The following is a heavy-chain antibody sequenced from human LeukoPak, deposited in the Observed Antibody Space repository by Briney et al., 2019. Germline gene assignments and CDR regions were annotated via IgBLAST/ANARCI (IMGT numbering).Heavy chain of an antibody. Sequence: XVXXSCKASGGTFSSCAISWVRQAPGQGLEXMGGISPNIGKTNYAQKFQGRVTITADKSTSTAYMELTSLTSEDTAVYYCARFRYTEYQLLEPWGQGTLVTVSS. V-gene: IGHV1-69*06. D-gene: IGHD2-2*01. CDR2: ISPNIGKT. CDR1: GGTFSSCA. J-gene: IGHJ5*02. CDR3: ARFRYTEYQLLEP.